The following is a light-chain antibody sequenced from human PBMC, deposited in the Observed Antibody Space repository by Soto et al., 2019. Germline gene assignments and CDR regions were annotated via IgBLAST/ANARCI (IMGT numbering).Light chain of an antibody. CDR1: NGDVGSYDL. Sequence: QSALTQPASVSGSPGQSITISCTGTNGDVGSYDLVSWYQRYPGEAPKLIIYEVNKRPSGISNRFSGSKSCNTASLTISGLQAEDEAEYDCCSYAGSNSLIFGGGTKLTVL. V-gene: IGLV2-23*02. CDR2: EVN. J-gene: IGLJ2*01. CDR3: CSYAGSNSLI.